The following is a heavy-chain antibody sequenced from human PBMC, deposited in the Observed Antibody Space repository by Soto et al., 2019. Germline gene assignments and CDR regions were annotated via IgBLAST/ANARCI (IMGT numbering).Heavy chain of an antibody. CDR1: GFTFSSYG. Sequence: QVQLVESGGGVVQPGRSLRLSCAASGFTFSSYGMLWVRQAPGKGLEWVAVIWYDGSNKYYADSVKGRFTISRDNSKNTLYLQMNSLRAEDTAVYYCARDSYYDFWSGYGHYYYYYMDVWGKGTTVTVSS. J-gene: IGHJ6*03. V-gene: IGHV3-33*01. CDR2: IWYDGSNK. D-gene: IGHD3-3*01. CDR3: ARDSYYDFWSGYGHYYYYYMDV.